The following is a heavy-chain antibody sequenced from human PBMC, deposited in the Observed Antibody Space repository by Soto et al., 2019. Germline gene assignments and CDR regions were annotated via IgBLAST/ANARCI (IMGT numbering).Heavy chain of an antibody. V-gene: IGHV1-69*13. CDR3: ARLGLDLDFDP. CDR2: IIPVTGTA. Sequence: SVKVSCKSYGDCFSRVAVSWVRRAPGEGLEWMGGIIPVTGTANYIDKFRGRLTITADESSSTVYMELSSLRSEDTAVYYCARLGLDLDFDPWGQGTLVTVSS. J-gene: IGHJ5*02. CDR1: GDCFSRVA.